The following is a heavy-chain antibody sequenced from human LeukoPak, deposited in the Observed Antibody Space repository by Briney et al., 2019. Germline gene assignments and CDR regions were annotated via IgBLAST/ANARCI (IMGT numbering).Heavy chain of an antibody. Sequence: GGSLRLSCAASGFTFDDYAMHWVRQAPGKGLEWVSGISWNSGSIGCADSVKGRFTISRDNAKNSLYLQMNSLRAEDTALYYCAKGGDTAMVLSSFDYWGQGTLVTVSS. CDR1: GFTFDDYA. CDR2: ISWNSGSI. J-gene: IGHJ4*02. D-gene: IGHD5-18*01. V-gene: IGHV3-9*01. CDR3: AKGGDTAMVLSSFDY.